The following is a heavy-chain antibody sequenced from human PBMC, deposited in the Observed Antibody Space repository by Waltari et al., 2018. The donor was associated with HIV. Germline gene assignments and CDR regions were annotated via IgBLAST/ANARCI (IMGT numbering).Heavy chain of an antibody. CDR2: LSDTMTS. V-gene: IGHV4-39*07. Sequence: QMLLSESGPGLVRPSETLSLRCNVFGVAKGRPASFWGWIRHPPGKGLEWIGSLSDTMTSNVNPSLKGRVKLSFDRSTSQVSLTLTSVAVADTSVYFCVVHRTSIPTRVDFWGQG. CDR1: GVAKGRPASF. J-gene: IGHJ4*02. CDR3: VVHRTSIPTRVDF. D-gene: IGHD2-2*01.